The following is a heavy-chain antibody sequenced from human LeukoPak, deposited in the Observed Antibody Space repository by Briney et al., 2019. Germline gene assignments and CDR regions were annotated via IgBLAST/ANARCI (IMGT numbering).Heavy chain of an antibody. J-gene: IGHJ4*02. CDR3: ARGGDYPFDY. D-gene: IGHD4-17*01. Sequence: PGGSLRLFCAASGFTFSSYWMHWVRQVPGKGLVWVSRINSGGSSTSHADSVKGRFTIPRDNAKNTLYLQMNSLRAEDTAVYYCARGGDYPFDYWGQGTLVTVSS. CDR2: INSGGSST. V-gene: IGHV3-74*01. CDR1: GFTFSSYW.